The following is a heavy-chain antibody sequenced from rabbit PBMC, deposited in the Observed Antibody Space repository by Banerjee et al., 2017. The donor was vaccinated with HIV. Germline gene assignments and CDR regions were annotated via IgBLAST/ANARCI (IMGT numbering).Heavy chain of an antibody. Sequence: EESGGGLVQPGASLTLTCKASGFDFSSNAMCWVRQAPGKRPEWIGCIVNGDGSTYYATWVNGRFTISKTSSTTVTLKMTSLTVADTATYFCARRTSVGYVAIDLWGPGTLVTVS. D-gene: IGHD6-1*01. CDR1: GFDFSSNA. CDR2: IVNGDGST. CDR3: ARRTSVGYVAIDL. J-gene: IGHJ4*01. V-gene: IGHV1S47*01.